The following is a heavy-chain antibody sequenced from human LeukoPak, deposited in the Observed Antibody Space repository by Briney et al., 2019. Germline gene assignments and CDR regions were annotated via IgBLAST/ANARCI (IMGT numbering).Heavy chain of an antibody. CDR2: ISGSGDST. J-gene: IGHJ4*02. Sequence: PGGSLRLSCAASGIAFSSYAMNWVRQAPGKGLEWISAISGSGDSTYYAESVKGRFTISRDNSKNTLYLQMNSLRAEDTAVYYCAKAGGYYDSSDYYTYWGQGTLVTVSS. V-gene: IGHV3-23*01. CDR1: GIAFSSYA. CDR3: AKAGGYYDSSDYYTY. D-gene: IGHD3-22*01.